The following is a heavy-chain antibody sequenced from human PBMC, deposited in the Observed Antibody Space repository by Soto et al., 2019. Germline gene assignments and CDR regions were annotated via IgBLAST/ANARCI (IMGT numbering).Heavy chain of an antibody. J-gene: IGHJ5*02. V-gene: IGHV3-48*02. CDR1: GFTFRSYG. CDR3: ARDNGLAGSFDP. CDR2: ISHTGSNK. Sequence: WGSLILSCAASGFTFRSYGMHWVRQAPGKGLEWVSYISHTGSNKYYADSVKGRFTISRDNAKNSLFLQMNSLRDEDTAVYYCARDNGLAGSFDPWGQGTLVTVSS. D-gene: IGHD2-21*01.